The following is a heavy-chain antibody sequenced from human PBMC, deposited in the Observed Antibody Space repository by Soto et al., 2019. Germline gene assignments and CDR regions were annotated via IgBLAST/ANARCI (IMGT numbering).Heavy chain of an antibody. CDR2: ISSSGSTI. CDR3: ARDRHAMVLDY. D-gene: IGHD5-18*01. Sequence: QPGGSLRLSCAASGFTFSSYEMNWVRQAPGKGLEWVSYISSSGSTIYYADSVKGRFTISRDNAKNSLYLQMNSLRAEDTAVYYCARDRHAMVLDYWGQGTLVTVSS. CDR1: GFTFSSYE. V-gene: IGHV3-48*03. J-gene: IGHJ4*02.